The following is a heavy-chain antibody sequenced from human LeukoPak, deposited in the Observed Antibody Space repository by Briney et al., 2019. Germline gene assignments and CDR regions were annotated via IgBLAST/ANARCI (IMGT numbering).Heavy chain of an antibody. CDR1: GFTFSSYS. CDR3: ARDLLSTITMIVDYYYYGMDV. V-gene: IGHV3-21*01. D-gene: IGHD3-22*01. CDR2: ISSSSSYI. J-gene: IGHJ6*02. Sequence: PGGSLRLSCAASGFTFSSYSMNWVRQAPGKWLEWVSSISSSSSYIYYADSVKGRFTISRDNAKNSLYLQMNSLRAEDTAVYYCARDLLSTITMIVDYYYYGMDVWGQGTTVTVSS.